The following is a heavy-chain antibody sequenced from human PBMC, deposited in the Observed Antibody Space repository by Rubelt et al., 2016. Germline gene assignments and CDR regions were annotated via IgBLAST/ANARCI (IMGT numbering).Heavy chain of an antibody. J-gene: IGHJ3*02. Sequence: QVQLQESGPGLVKPSETLSLTCTVSGGSISSYYWSWIRQPPGKGLEWIGYIYYSGSTNYSPSLKSRVTLSVDTARNKISLKLGSVTAADTAVYYWARHGAGSSPVKIWGQGTMVTVSS. CDR1: GGSISSYY. V-gene: IGHV4-59*08. D-gene: IGHD3-10*01. CDR2: IYYSGST. CDR3: ARHGAGSSPVKI.